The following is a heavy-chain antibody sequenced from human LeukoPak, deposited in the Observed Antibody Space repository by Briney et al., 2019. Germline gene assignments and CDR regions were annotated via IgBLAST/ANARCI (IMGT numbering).Heavy chain of an antibody. J-gene: IGHJ4*02. CDR1: GYSFTSYW. CDR3: ARVRMGRFLEWLVFDY. V-gene: IGHV5-51*01. Sequence: GESLKISCKGSGYSFTSYWIGWVRQMPGKGLEWMGIIYPGDSDTRYSPSFQGQVTISADKSISTAYLQWSSLKASDTAMYYCARVRMGRFLEWLVFDYWGQGTLVTVSS. CDR2: IYPGDSDT. D-gene: IGHD3-3*01.